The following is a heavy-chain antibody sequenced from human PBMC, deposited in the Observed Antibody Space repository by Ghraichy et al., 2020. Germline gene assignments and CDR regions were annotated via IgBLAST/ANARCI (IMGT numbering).Heavy chain of an antibody. D-gene: IGHD3-10*01. CDR2: INNDGKEK. Sequence: GGSLRLSCTASGFRFSNSWMSWVRQAPEKGLEWVANINNDGKEKYYVDSLKGRFTISRDNGKTSLFLQISSLRVDDTAVYYCARDPKRGALDYWGQGTLVDVSA. CDR3: ARDPKRGALDY. J-gene: IGHJ4*02. V-gene: IGHV3-7*03. CDR1: GFRFSNSW.